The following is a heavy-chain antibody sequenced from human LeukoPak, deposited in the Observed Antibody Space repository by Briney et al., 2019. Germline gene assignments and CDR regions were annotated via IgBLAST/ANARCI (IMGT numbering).Heavy chain of an antibody. CDR1: GGSFSGYY. V-gene: IGHV4-34*01. Sequence: SETLSLTCAVYGGSFSGYYWSWIRQPPGKGLEWIGEINHSGSTNYNPSLKSRVTISVDTSKNQFSLKLSSVTAADTAVYYCATVTRGSSYYYGMDVWGQGTTVTVSS. J-gene: IGHJ6*02. CDR3: ATVTRGSSYYYGMDV. CDR2: INHSGST. D-gene: IGHD1/OR15-1a*01.